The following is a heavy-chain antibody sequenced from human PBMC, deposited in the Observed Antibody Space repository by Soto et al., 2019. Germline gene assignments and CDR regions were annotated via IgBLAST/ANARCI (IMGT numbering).Heavy chain of an antibody. D-gene: IGHD2-2*01. J-gene: IGHJ6*03. CDR2: INHSGST. CDR1: GGSFSGYY. V-gene: IGHV4-34*01. CDR3: ARGGCSSTSCYVGYYYYMDV. Sequence: SETLSLTCAVYGGSFSGYYWSWIRQPPGKGLEWIGEINHSGSTNYNPSLKSRVTISVDTSKNQFSLKLSSVTAADTAVYYCARGGCSSTSCYVGYYYYMDVWGKGTTVTVSS.